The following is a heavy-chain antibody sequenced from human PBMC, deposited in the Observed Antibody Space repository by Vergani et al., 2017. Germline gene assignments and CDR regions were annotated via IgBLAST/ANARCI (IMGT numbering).Heavy chain of an antibody. CDR3: AKDSGSSTICLIDY. CDR1: GFTFDDYA. CDR2: ISWNSGSI. V-gene: IGHV3-9*01. D-gene: IGHD2-2*01. J-gene: IGHJ4*02. Sequence: EVQLVESGGGLVQPGRSLRLSCAASGFTFDDYAMHWVRQAPGKGLEWVSGISWNSGSIGYADSVKGRFTISRDNAKNSLYLQMNSLRAEDTALYYCAKDSGSSTICLIDYWGQGTLVTVSS.